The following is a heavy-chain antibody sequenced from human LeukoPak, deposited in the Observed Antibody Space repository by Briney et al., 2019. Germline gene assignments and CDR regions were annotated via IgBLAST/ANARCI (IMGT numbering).Heavy chain of an antibody. V-gene: IGHV1-69*13. CDR3: ARDFEYHDSSGSFKGSDP. Sequence: ASVKVSCKASGGTFSSYAISWVRQAPGQGLERMGGIIPIFGTANYAQKFQGRVTITADESTSTAYMELSSLRSEDTAVYYCARDFEYHDSSGSFKGSDPWGQGTLVTVSS. CDR1: GGTFSSYA. CDR2: IIPIFGTA. D-gene: IGHD3-22*01. J-gene: IGHJ5*02.